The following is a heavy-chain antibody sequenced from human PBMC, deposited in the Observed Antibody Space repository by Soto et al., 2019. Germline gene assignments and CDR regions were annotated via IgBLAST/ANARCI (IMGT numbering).Heavy chain of an antibody. CDR2: ISYDGSNK. D-gene: IGHD3-3*01. CDR1: GFTFSSYA. CDR3: ARDWSPIFGVVIPYNWFDP. Sequence: PGMSLRLSCAAAGFTFSSYAMHWVRQAPGKGLEWVAVISYDGSNKYYADSVKGRFTISRDNSKNTLYLQMNSLRAEDTAVYYCARDWSPIFGVVIPYNWFDPWGQGTLVTASS. V-gene: IGHV3-30-3*01. J-gene: IGHJ5*02.